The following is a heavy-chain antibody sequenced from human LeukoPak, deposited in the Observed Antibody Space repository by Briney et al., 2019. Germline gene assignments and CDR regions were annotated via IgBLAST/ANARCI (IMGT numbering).Heavy chain of an antibody. D-gene: IGHD5/OR15-5a*01. J-gene: IGHJ4*02. CDR3: ARDTVYEGLDY. CDR2: IYYSGST. Sequence: SETLSLTCTVSGGSISSYYWSWIRQPPGKGLEWIGYIYYSGSTNYNPSLKSRVTISVDTSKNQFSLKLSSVTAADTAVYYCARDTVYEGLDYWGQGTLVTVSS. V-gene: IGHV4-59*01. CDR1: GGSISSYY.